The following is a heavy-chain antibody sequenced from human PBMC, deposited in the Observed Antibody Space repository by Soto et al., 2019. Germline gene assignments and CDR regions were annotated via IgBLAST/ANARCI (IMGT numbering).Heavy chain of an antibody. Sequence: QITLNESGPTVVRPTETLTLTCRFSGFSLTTSGVGVCWVRQSPGKAPEWLALIYWDDDKRYSESLKSRLTITKDTSKNQVVLTVAILDPTDTATYYCAHRVLRTVFGLVTTTAIYFDFWGQGTTVAVSS. V-gene: IGHV2-5*02. CDR2: IYWDDDK. J-gene: IGHJ4*02. CDR1: GFSLTTSGVG. D-gene: IGHD3-3*01. CDR3: AHRVLRTVFGLVTTTAIYFDF.